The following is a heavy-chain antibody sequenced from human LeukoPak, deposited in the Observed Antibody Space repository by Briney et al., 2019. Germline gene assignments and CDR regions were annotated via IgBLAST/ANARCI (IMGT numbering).Heavy chain of an antibody. CDR1: GGSFSGYY. CDR2: INHSGST. D-gene: IGHD6-6*01. CDR3: ARQGIAARSIFYYYMDV. V-gene: IGHV4-34*01. Sequence: KPSETLSLTCAVYGGSFSGYYWSWIRQPPGKGLEWIGEINHSGSTNYNPSLKSRVTISVDTSKNQFSLKLSSVTAADTAVYYCARQGIAARSIFYYYMDVWGKGTTVTVSS. J-gene: IGHJ6*03.